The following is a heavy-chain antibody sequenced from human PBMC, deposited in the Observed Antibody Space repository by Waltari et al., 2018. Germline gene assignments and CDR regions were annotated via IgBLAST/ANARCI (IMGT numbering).Heavy chain of an antibody. J-gene: IGHJ6*03. CDR1: GFPSRNYG. CDR3: AKDRAVGGYYMDV. D-gene: IGHD6-19*01. CDR2: ISDDVSNK. V-gene: IGHV3-30*18. Sequence: QVQLVESGGGVVQPGRSLRLSCAASGFPSRNYGMHWVRQAPGKGLEWVAVISDDVSNKFYADSVKGRFTISRDNSKNTLYLQMNSLRAEDTAVYYCAKDRAVGGYYMDVWGKGATVTVSS.